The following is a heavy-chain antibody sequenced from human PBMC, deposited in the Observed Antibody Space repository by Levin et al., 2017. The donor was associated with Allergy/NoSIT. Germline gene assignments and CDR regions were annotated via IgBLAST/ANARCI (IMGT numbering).Heavy chain of an antibody. CDR1: GYTFTGYY. J-gene: IGHJ4*02. CDR3: ARLKTTVTTLFLDY. D-gene: IGHD4-17*01. Sequence: ASVKVSCKASGYTFTGYYMHWVRQAPGQGLEWMGWINPNSGGTNYAQKFQGRVTMTRDTSISTAYMELSRLRSDDTAVYYCARLKTTVTTLFLDYWGQGTLVTVSS. V-gene: IGHV1-2*02. CDR2: INPNSGGT.